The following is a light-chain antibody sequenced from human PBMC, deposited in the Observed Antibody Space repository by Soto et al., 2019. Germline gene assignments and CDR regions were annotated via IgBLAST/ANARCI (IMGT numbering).Light chain of an antibody. CDR3: QTWGTGIRV. V-gene: IGLV4-69*01. CDR1: SGHSSYA. J-gene: IGLJ3*02. CDR2: VNSDGSH. Sequence: QAVVTQSPSASASLGASVKLTCTLSSGHSSYAIAWHQQQPQKGPRYLMKVNSDGSHIKGDGIPDRFSGSSSGAERYLTISSLQSEDEADYYCQTWGTGIRVFGGGTKLTVL.